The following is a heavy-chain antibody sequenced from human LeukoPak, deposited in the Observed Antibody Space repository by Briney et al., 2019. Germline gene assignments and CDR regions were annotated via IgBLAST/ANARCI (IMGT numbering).Heavy chain of an antibody. V-gene: IGHV3-13*01. D-gene: IGHD3-22*01. CDR2: IGTAGDT. CDR3: ARAIYYYDSSGYYSTDAFDI. J-gene: IGHJ3*02. CDR1: GFTFSSYD. Sequence: GGSLRLSCAASGFTFSSYDMHWVSQATGKGLEWVSAIGTAGDTYYPGSVKGRFTISRENAKNSLYLQMNSLRAGDTAVYYCARAIYYYDSSGYYSTDAFDIWGQGTMVTVSS.